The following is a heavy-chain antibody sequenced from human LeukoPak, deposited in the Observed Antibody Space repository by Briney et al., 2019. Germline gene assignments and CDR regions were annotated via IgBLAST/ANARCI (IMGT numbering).Heavy chain of an antibody. J-gene: IGHJ4*02. CDR2: INPNGGGT. CDR3: ASLYGDYVSSDY. V-gene: IGHV1-2*02. CDR1: RYTFTDYY. D-gene: IGHD4-17*01. Sequence: ASVKVSCKASRYTFTDYYMHWVRQAPGQGVEWMGWINPNGGGTNYAQKFQGRVTITRDTSISTAYMELSRLRSDDTAVYYCASLYGDYVSSDYWGQGTLVSVSS.